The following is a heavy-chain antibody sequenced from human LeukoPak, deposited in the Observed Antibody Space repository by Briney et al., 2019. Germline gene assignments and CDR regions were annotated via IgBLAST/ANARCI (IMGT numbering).Heavy chain of an antibody. Sequence: SGGSLRLSCAASGFTFSSYSMNWVRQAPGKGLEWVSSISSSSSYIYYADSVKGRFTISRDNAKNSLYLQMNSLRAEDTAVYHCARLIGGSYYFDYWGQGTLVTVSS. V-gene: IGHV3-21*01. CDR3: ARLIGGSYYFDY. CDR1: GFTFSSYS. D-gene: IGHD1-26*01. J-gene: IGHJ4*02. CDR2: ISSSSSYI.